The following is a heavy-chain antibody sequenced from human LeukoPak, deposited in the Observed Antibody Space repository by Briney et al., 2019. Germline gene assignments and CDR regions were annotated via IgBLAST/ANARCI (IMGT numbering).Heavy chain of an antibody. CDR2: IYYSGST. Sequence: PSETLSLTCTVSGGSISSSSYYWGWIRQPPGKGLEWIGSIYYSGSTYYNPSLKSRVTISVDTSKNQFSLKLSSVTAADTAVYYCATLLGGFLEWLRNGYWGQGTLVTVSS. J-gene: IGHJ4*02. CDR1: GGSISSSSYY. CDR3: ATLLGGFLEWLRNGY. D-gene: IGHD3-3*01. V-gene: IGHV4-39*07.